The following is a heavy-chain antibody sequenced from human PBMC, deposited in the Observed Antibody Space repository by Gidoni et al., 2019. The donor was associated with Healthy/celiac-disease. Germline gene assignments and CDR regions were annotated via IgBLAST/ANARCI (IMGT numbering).Heavy chain of an antibody. V-gene: IGHV4-31*03. J-gene: IGHJ6*02. CDR3: AREVPPGVSYYGMDV. Sequence: QVQLQESGPGLVKPSQTLSLTCTVSGGSISSGGYYWSWIRQHPGKGLEWIWYIYYSGSTYYNPSLKSRVTISVDTSKNQFSLNRSSLTAADTAVYYCAREVPPGVSYYGMDVWGQGTTVTVSS. D-gene: IGHD7-27*01. CDR2: IYYSGST. CDR1: GGSISSGGYY.